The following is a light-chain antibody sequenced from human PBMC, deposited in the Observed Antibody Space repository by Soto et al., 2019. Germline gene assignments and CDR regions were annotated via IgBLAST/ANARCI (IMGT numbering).Light chain of an antibody. CDR3: QQYNNWPET. CDR2: GAS. V-gene: IGKV3-15*01. CDR1: QSVSSN. J-gene: IGKJ2*01. Sequence: EIVMTQSPATLSVSPGERATLSCRASQSVSSNLAWYQQKPGQAPRLRIYGASTRATGIPARFSGSGSGTEFTLTISSLQSEDFAVYYCQQYNNWPETFGQGTKLEI.